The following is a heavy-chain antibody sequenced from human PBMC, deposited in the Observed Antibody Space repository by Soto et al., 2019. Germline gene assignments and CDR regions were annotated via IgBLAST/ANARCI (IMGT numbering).Heavy chain of an antibody. Sequence: GGSLRLSCAASGFTVSSNYMSWVRQAPGKGLEWVSVIYSGGSTYYADSVKGRFTISRDNSKNTLYLQMNSLRAEDTAVYYCARGGEKDTAMDKYYYYMDVWGKGTTVTVSS. D-gene: IGHD5-18*01. CDR1: GFTVSSNY. V-gene: IGHV3-66*01. CDR3: ARGGEKDTAMDKYYYYMDV. CDR2: IYSGGST. J-gene: IGHJ6*03.